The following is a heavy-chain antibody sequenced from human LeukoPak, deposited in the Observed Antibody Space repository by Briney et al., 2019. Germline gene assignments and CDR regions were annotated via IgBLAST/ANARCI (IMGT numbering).Heavy chain of an antibody. J-gene: IGHJ6*03. CDR3: ARDRAAADYYYYYYMDV. Sequence: QPGRSLRLSCAASVFTFSSYGMHWVRQAPGKGVEWVAVIWYDGSNKYYADSVKGRFTISRDNSKNTLYLQMNSLRAEDTAVYYCARDRAAADYYYYYYMDVWGKGTTVTVSS. V-gene: IGHV3-33*01. D-gene: IGHD6-13*01. CDR1: VFTFSSYG. CDR2: IWYDGSNK.